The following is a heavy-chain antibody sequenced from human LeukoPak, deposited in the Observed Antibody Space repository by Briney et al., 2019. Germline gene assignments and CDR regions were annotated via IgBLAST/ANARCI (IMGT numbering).Heavy chain of an antibody. D-gene: IGHD3-10*01. CDR3: ARAGDSLNPFDY. J-gene: IGHJ4*02. CDR2: IYSGGAT. CDR1: GFTVSGNY. V-gene: IGHV3-53*01. Sequence: PGGSLRLSCAASGFTVSGNYMNWVRQAPGKGLEWVSIIYSGGATYYADSVKGRFTISRDNSKNTVYLQMNNLRAEDTAFYYCARAGDSLNPFDYWGQRTLVTVSS.